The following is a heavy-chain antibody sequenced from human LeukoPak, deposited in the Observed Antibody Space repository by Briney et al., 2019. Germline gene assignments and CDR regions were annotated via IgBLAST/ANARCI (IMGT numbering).Heavy chain of an antibody. CDR2: INHSGST. Sequence: SETLSLTCAVYGGSFSGYYWSWIRQPPGKGLEWIGEINHSGSTNYNPSLKSRVTISVDTSKNQFSLKLSSVTAADTAVYYCAREFQAAAGYLLDYWGQGTLVTVSS. V-gene: IGHV4-34*01. CDR1: GGSFSGYY. J-gene: IGHJ4*02. D-gene: IGHD6-13*01. CDR3: AREFQAAAGYLLDY.